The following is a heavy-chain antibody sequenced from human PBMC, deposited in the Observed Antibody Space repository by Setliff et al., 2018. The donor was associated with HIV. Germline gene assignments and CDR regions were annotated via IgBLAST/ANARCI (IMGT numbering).Heavy chain of an antibody. CDR3: ATFGEVSKWLMRY. J-gene: IGHJ4*02. V-gene: IGHV1-69*13. CDR1: GGIFSTSS. D-gene: IGHD3-16*01. CDR2: FNPIFTTP. Sequence: GASVKVSCKSSGGIFSTSSINWARQAPGQGLEWMGGFNPIFTTPDYAQKFQDRVTMTADESTSTAYMEVSSLRSEDTAVYYCATFGEVSKWLMRYWGQGTLVTVSS.